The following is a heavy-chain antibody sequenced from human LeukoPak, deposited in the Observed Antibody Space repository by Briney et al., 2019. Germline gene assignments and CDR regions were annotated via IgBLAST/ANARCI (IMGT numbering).Heavy chain of an antibody. CDR1: GGSIISGTYY. D-gene: IGHD1-26*01. Sequence: SETLSLTCTVSGGSIISGTYYWSWIRQPAGKGLEWIGRTHAGGSTNYNLSLKSRVTISADTSKNQFSLKLSSVTAADTAVYYCAREFRKGWDWFDPWDQGTLVTVSS. CDR3: AREFRKGWDWFDP. J-gene: IGHJ5*02. V-gene: IGHV4-61*02. CDR2: THAGGST.